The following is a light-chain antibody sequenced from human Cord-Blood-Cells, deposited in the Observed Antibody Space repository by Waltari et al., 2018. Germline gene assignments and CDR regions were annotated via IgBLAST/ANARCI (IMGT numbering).Light chain of an antibody. V-gene: IGLV3-25*03. Sequence: SYELTQPPSVSVSPGHTARITCSGDALPKQYAYWYQQKPGQAPVLVIYKDSERPSGSPVRFSGSSSGTTVTLTISGVQAEDEADYYCQSADSSGTYRVFGGGTKLTVL. CDR2: KDS. CDR3: QSADSSGTYRV. J-gene: IGLJ3*02. CDR1: ALPKQY.